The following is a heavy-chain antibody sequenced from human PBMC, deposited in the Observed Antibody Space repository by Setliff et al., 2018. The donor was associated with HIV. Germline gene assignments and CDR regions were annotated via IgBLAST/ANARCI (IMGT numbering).Heavy chain of an antibody. V-gene: IGHV3-53*01. CDR2: IYSGGTT. J-gene: IGHJ4*03. CDR3: ARSPQGGYFDY. CDR1: GFSVSNNY. Sequence: GGSLRLSCAASGFSVSNNYMSWVRQAPGKGLEWVSTIYSGGTTYYADSVKGRFTISRDNSKNTLYLQMNSLRVEDTAVYHCARSPQGGYFDYWGQGTLVTVSS.